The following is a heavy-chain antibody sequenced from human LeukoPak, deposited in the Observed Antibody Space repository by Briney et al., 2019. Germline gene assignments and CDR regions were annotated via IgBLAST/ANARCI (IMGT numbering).Heavy chain of an antibody. CDR1: GFTFSSYS. V-gene: IGHV3-7*01. D-gene: IGHD6-19*01. J-gene: IGHJ4*02. CDR3: ARVAYSSGHGGFDY. CDR2: IKQDGSEK. Sequence: GGSLRLSCAASGFTFSSYSMNWVRQAPGKGLEWVANIKQDGSEKYYVDSVKGRFTISRDNAKNSLYLQMNSLRAEDTAVYYCARVAYSSGHGGFDYWGQGTLVTVSS.